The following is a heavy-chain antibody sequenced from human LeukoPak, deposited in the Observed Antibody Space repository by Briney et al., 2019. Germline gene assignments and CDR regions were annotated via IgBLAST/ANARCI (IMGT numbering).Heavy chain of an antibody. V-gene: IGHV3-66*01. CDR2: IYSGGST. CDR3: ARVGYTDTWYSSPPFDY. CDR1: GFTVSSNY. Sequence: PGGSLRLSCAVSGFTVSSNYMSWVRQAPGKGLEWVSIIYSGGSTYYADSVKGRFTISRDNSKNILYLQMNSLRAEDTALYYCARVGYTDTWYSSPPFDYWGQGTLVTVSS. D-gene: IGHD2-15*01. J-gene: IGHJ4*02.